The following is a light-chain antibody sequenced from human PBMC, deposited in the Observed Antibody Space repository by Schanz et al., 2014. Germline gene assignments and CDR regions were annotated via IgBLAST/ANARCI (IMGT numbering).Light chain of an antibody. V-gene: IGKV3-11*01. CDR3: QQRSNWQAIT. J-gene: IGKJ4*01. CDR2: DAS. Sequence: EIVLTQSPATLSLSPGEGATLSCRASQSVSSYLAWYQQKPGQAPRLLIYDASNRATGIPVRFSGSGSGTDFTLTISGLEPEDFAVYYCQQRSNWQAITFGGGTKVEI. CDR1: QSVSSY.